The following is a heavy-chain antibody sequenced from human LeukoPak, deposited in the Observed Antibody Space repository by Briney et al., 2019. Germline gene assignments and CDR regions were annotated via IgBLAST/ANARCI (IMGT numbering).Heavy chain of an antibody. CDR2: ISSSTGNT. CDR1: GYNFNTYG. V-gene: IGHV1-18*01. Sequence: ASVKVSCTASGYNFNTYGISWVRQAPGQGLEWMGWISSSTGNTKYAQKLQDRVTMTTDTSTSTAYLYLRNLRSDDTAVYYCVRLPVGYCSSTSCLDWGQGTLVTVSS. D-gene: IGHD2-2*01. J-gene: IGHJ4*02. CDR3: VRLPVGYCSSTSCLD.